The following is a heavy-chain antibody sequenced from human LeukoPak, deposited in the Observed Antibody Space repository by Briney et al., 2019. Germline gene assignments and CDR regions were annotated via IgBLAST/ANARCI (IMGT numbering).Heavy chain of an antibody. V-gene: IGHV4-38-2*02. CDR1: GYSISSPYC. CDR2: ICHSGST. CDR3: ARSVQLFSWFDP. Sequence: SETLSLTCTVSGYSISSPYCWGWIRQPPGKGLEWIGFICHSGSTYYNPSLKSRVTISVDTSKNQFSLKLSSVTAADTAVYYCARSVQLFSWFDPWGQGTLVTVSS. D-gene: IGHD5-18*01. J-gene: IGHJ5*02.